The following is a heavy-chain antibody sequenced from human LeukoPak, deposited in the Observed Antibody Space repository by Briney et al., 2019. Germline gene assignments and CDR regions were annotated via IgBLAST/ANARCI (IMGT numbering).Heavy chain of an antibody. D-gene: IGHD3-10*01. Sequence: SETLSLTCTVSGGSISSSSYYWGWIRQPPGKGLEWIGSIYYSGSTYYNPSLKSRVTISVDTSKNQFSLKLSSVTAADTAVYYCARHGGEGYYGSGSYFRSRENYFDYWGQGTLVTVSS. CDR1: GGSISSSSYY. CDR2: IYYSGST. V-gene: IGHV4-39*01. CDR3: ARHGGEGYYGSGSYFRSRENYFDY. J-gene: IGHJ4*02.